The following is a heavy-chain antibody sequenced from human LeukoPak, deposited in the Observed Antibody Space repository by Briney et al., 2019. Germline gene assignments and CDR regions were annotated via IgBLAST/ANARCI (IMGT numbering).Heavy chain of an antibody. Sequence: SVKVSCKASGGTFSSYAISWVRQAPGQGLEWMGRIIPILGIANNAQKFQGRVTITADKSTSTAYMELSSLRSEDTAVYYCASLYGSGSYYNNYWGQGTLVTVSS. CDR3: ASLYGSGSYYNNY. V-gene: IGHV1-69*04. D-gene: IGHD3-10*01. CDR1: GGTFSSYA. J-gene: IGHJ4*02. CDR2: IIPILGIA.